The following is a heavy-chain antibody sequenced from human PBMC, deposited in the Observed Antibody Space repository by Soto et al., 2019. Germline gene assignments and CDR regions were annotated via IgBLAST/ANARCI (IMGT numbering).Heavy chain of an antibody. J-gene: IGHJ4*02. V-gene: IGHV4-39*01. CDR3: ARERDSYYYDSSDKGDY. D-gene: IGHD3-22*01. CDR2: IYYSGST. Sequence: NPSETLSLTCTVSGGSISSSSYYWGWIRQPPGKGLEWIGSIYYSGSTYYNPSLKSRVTISVDTSKNQFSLKLSSVTAADTAVYYCARERDSYYYDSSDKGDYWGQGTLVTVSS. CDR1: GGSISSSSYY.